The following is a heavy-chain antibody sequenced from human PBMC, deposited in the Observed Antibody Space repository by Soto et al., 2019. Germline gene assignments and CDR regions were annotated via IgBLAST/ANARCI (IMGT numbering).Heavy chain of an antibody. D-gene: IGHD3-10*01. CDR3: ARAMVRGARSGDFDY. CDR2: INPNSGGT. Sequence: ASVKVSCKASGYTFTGYYMHWVRQAPGQGLEWMGWINPNSGGTNYAQKFQGWVTMTRDTSISTAYMELSRLRSDDTAVYYCARAMVRGARSGDFDYWGQGTLVTVSS. CDR1: GYTFTGYY. J-gene: IGHJ4*02. V-gene: IGHV1-2*04.